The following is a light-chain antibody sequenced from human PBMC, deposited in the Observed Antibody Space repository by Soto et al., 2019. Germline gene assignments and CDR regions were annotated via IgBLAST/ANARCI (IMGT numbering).Light chain of an antibody. CDR2: EGS. Sequence: QSALTQPASVSGSPGQSITISCTGTSSDVGSYNLVSWFQQHPGKAPKLMIYEGSKLPSGVSNRFSGSKSGNTASLTISGLQAEDEDDYFCCSYAGSSTYVVFGGGTKVTVI. CDR1: SSDVGSYNL. CDR3: CSYAGSSTYVV. J-gene: IGLJ2*01. V-gene: IGLV2-23*01.